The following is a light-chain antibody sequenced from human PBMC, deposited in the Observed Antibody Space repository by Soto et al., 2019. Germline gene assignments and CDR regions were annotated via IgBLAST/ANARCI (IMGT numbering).Light chain of an antibody. CDR1: QSVSSNY. Sequence: EIVLTQSPGTLSLSLGERATLSCRASQSVSSNYLAWYQRKPGQAPRLLIYGASSRAIDIPNRFSGSGSGTDFTLTITRLEPEDFAVYYCQQYGSSHATFGQGTKVEI. V-gene: IGKV3-20*01. J-gene: IGKJ1*01. CDR3: QQYGSSHAT. CDR2: GAS.